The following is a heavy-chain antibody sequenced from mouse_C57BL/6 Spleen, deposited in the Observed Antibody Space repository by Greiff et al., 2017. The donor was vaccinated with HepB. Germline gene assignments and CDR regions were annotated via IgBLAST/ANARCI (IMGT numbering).Heavy chain of an antibody. J-gene: IGHJ2*01. CDR2: IYPRSGNT. Sequence: VQVVESGAELARPGASVKLSCKASGYTFTSYGISWVKQRTGQGLEWIGEIYPRSGNTYYNEKFKGKATLTADKSSSTAYMELRSLTSEDSAVYFCARSRGTAQAHFDYWGQGTTLTVSS. CDR3: ARSRGTAQAHFDY. V-gene: IGHV1-81*01. D-gene: IGHD3-2*02. CDR1: GYTFTSYG.